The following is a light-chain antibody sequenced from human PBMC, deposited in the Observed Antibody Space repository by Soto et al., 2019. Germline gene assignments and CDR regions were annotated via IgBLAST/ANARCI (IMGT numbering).Light chain of an antibody. Sequence: DIQVTQSPTTLSASVGDRVTITSRASQSISNWLAWYQQKPGKAPKLLIYKASSLESGVPSRFSGSGSGTEFTLTISSLQPDDCGTYYCQEYNSYWTFGQGTKVEVK. J-gene: IGKJ1*01. CDR3: QEYNSYWT. V-gene: IGKV1-5*03. CDR2: KAS. CDR1: QSISNW.